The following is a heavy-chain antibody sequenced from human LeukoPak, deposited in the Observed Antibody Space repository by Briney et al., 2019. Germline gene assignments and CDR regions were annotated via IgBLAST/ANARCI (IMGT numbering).Heavy chain of an antibody. CDR2: IYYSGST. V-gene: IGHV4-39*07. Sequence: SETLSLTCTVSGGSISSSSYYWGWIRQPPGKGLEWIGSIYYSGSTYYNPSLKSRVTISVATSRNQFSLSLTSVTVADTAVYFCARDSYGSGSNHDYWGQGILVTVSS. CDR3: ARDSYGSGSNHDY. CDR1: GGSISSSSYY. D-gene: IGHD3-10*01. J-gene: IGHJ4*02.